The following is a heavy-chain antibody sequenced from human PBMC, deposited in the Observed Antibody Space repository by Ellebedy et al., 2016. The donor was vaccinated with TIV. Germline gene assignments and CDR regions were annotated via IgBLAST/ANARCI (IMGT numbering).Heavy chain of an antibody. Sequence: GESLKISXAASGFTFSSYAMSCVRQAPGKGLEWVSAISGSGGSTYYADSVKGRFTISRDNSKNTLYLQMNSLRAEDTAVYYCAKDYYRSTFSPTGLDYWGQGTLVTVSS. CDR1: GFTFSSYA. J-gene: IGHJ4*02. CDR3: AKDYYRSTFSPTGLDY. V-gene: IGHV3-23*01. D-gene: IGHD3-16*01. CDR2: ISGSGGST.